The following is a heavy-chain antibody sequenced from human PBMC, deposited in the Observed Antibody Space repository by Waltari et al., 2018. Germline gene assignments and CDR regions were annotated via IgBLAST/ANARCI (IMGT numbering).Heavy chain of an antibody. V-gene: IGHV1-46*01. J-gene: IGHJ4*02. CDR1: GYTFTSYY. CDR3: ARDLNYCSGGSCRDY. Sequence: QVQLVQSGAEVKKPGASVKVSCKASGYTFTSYYMHWVRQAPGQGLGWMGISNPSVGSTSYAQKFQCRVTMTRDTSTSTVYMELSSLRSEDTAVYYCARDLNYCSGGSCRDYWGQGTLVTVSS. CDR2: SNPSVGST. D-gene: IGHD2-15*01.